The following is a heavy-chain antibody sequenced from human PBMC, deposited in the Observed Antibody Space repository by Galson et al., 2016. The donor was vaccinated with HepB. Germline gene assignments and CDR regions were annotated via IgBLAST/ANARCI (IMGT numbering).Heavy chain of an antibody. Sequence: SLRLSCAASGFTFSKYWMHWVRQTPGKGLVWVSRINSDGSSTNYADSVKGRFTISRDNAKNTLYLQMNSLRAEDAAVYYCARGRYCSSTSCYDYNWFDPWGQGTLVTVSS. CDR3: ARGRYCSSTSCYDYNWFDP. J-gene: IGHJ5*02. CDR2: INSDGSST. D-gene: IGHD2-2*01. CDR1: GFTFSKYW. V-gene: IGHV3-74*01.